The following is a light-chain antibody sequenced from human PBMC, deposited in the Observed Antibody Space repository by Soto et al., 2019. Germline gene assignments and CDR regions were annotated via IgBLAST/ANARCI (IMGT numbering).Light chain of an antibody. CDR3: QQYGSSGT. CDR2: GAS. V-gene: IGKV3-20*01. J-gene: IGKJ1*01. CDR1: QSVSNNN. Sequence: EIVWTESRGTLSLSPGERSTLSCRASQSVSNNNLAWYQQKPGQAPRLLIDGASNRATGIPDRFSGSGSGTDFTLTISRLEPEDFAVYYCQQYGSSGTFGQGTKVDIK.